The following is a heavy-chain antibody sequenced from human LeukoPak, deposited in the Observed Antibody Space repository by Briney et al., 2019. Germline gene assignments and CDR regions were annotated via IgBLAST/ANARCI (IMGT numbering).Heavy chain of an antibody. CDR1: GFTFSSYA. J-gene: IGHJ6*04. D-gene: IGHD5/OR15-5a*01. V-gene: IGHV3-23*01. Sequence: GGSLRLSCAASGFTFSSYAMSWVRQAPGKGLEWVSAISGSGGSTYYADSVKGRFTISRDNSKNTLYLQMNSLRAEDTAVYYCAKRVVYDYYYYGMDVWGKGTTVTVSS. CDR3: AKRVVYDYYYYGMDV. CDR2: ISGSGGST.